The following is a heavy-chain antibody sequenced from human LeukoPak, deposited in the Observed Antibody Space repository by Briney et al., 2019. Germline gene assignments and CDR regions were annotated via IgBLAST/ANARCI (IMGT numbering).Heavy chain of an antibody. D-gene: IGHD5-18*01. J-gene: IGHJ4*02. CDR3: AKNSRIQLWNWDYFDY. CDR2: IKQDGSEK. CDR1: GFTFSTYA. Sequence: GGSLRLSCAASGFTFSTYAMTWVRQAPGKGLEWVANIKQDGSEKYYVDSVKGRFTISRDNSKNTLYLQMNSLRAEDTAVYYCAKNSRIQLWNWDYFDYWGQGTLVTVSS. V-gene: IGHV3-7*01.